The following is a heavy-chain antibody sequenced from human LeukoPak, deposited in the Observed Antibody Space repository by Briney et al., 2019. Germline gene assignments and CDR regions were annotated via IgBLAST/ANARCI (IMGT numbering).Heavy chain of an antibody. Sequence: KPSETLSLTCAVYGGSFSGYYWSWIRQPPGKGLEWIGEINHSGSTNYNPSLKSRVTISVDTSKNQFSLKLSSVTAADTAVYYCARRKSRSQYYYDSSGYYYFDYWGQGTLVTVSS. V-gene: IGHV4-34*01. CDR3: ARRKSRSQYYYDSSGYYYFDY. CDR2: INHSGST. D-gene: IGHD3-22*01. CDR1: GGSFSGYY. J-gene: IGHJ4*02.